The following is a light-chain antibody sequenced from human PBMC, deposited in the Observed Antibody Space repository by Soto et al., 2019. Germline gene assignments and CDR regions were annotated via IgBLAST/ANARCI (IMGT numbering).Light chain of an antibody. CDR3: KQSYSTPRT. V-gene: IGKV1-39*01. CDR2: AAS. J-gene: IGKJ4*01. CDR1: QGISSY. Sequence: IRMTQSPSSFSASTGDRVTITCRASQGISSYLNWYQQKPGKAPKLLIYAASSLQSGVQSRFSGSGSGTDFTLTIRSLQPEDFATYYCKQSYSTPRTFGGGTKVDIK.